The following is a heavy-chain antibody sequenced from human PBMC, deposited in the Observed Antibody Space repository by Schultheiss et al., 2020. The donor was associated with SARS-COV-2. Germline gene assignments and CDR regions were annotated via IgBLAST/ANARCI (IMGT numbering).Heavy chain of an antibody. CDR1: GYTFTSYY. J-gene: IGHJ6*02. V-gene: IGHV1-8*02. Sequence: ASVKVSCKASGYTFTSYYMHWVRQAPGQGLEWMGWMNPNSGNTGYAQKFQGRVTMTRNTSISTAYMELSSLRSEDTAVYYCARGRGDGDYDPHRYYYYGMDVWGQGTTVTVSS. CDR2: MNPNSGNT. CDR3: ARGRGDGDYDPHRYYYYGMDV. D-gene: IGHD4-17*01.